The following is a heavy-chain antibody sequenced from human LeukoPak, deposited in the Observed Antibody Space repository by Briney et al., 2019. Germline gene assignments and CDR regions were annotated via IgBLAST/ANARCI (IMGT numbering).Heavy chain of an antibody. Sequence: SVKLSCKASGGTFSSCAISWVRQDPGQGLEWMGTIIPILGIANYAQKFQGRVTITADKSTSTAYMELSSLRSEDTAVYYCARGYCSGGNCYQNFDYWGQGTLVTVSS. CDR3: ARGYCSGGNCYQNFDY. D-gene: IGHD2-15*01. V-gene: IGHV1-69*04. J-gene: IGHJ4*02. CDR2: IIPILGIA. CDR1: GGTFSSCA.